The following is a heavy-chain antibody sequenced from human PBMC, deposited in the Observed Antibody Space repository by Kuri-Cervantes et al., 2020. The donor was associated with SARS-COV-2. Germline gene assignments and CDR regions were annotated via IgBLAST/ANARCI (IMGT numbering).Heavy chain of an antibody. D-gene: IGHD3-16*01. J-gene: IGHJ6*03. CDR2: ISSSSSQR. Sequence: GESLKISCAASGFTFSTYSMTWVRQAPGKGLEWVSSISSSSSQRYYVDSVKGRFTISRDNAKNSLYLQMNSLRAEDTAVYYCASLLSGGGAHLYCFYMDAWGKGTSVTVSS. V-gene: IGHV3-21*01. CDR3: ASLLSGGGAHLYCFYMDA. CDR1: GFTFSTYS.